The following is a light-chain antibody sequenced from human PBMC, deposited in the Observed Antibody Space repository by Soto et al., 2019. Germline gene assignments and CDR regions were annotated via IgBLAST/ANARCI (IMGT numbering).Light chain of an antibody. Sequence: EIVLTQYPATLSLSPGERATLSCRASQSVTIYLAWYQQIPGQAPRLXXNNAFNRATGIPARFSGSGSGTDFTLTISSLEPEDFAVYDCQQRNNWPSTTFGPGTQVDIK. CDR3: QQRNNWPSTT. J-gene: IGKJ3*01. CDR2: NAF. CDR1: QSVTIY. V-gene: IGKV3-11*01.